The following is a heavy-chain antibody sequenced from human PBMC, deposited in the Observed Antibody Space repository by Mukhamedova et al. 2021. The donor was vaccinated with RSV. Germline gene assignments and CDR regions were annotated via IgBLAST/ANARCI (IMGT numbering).Heavy chain of an antibody. CDR2: DGSNK. V-gene: IGHV3-30-3*01. CDR3: ARGGYGDCVDY. J-gene: IGHJ4*02. D-gene: IGHD4-17*01. Sequence: DGSNKYYADSVKGRFTIYRDNTKNTLYLQMNSLRAEDSAVYYCARGGYGDCVDYWGQGTLVTVSS.